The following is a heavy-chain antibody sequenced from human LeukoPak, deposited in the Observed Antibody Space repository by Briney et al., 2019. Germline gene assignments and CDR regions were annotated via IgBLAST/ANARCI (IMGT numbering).Heavy chain of an antibody. CDR2: ISSSSSYI. J-gene: IGHJ5*02. CDR3: AREGSNWFDP. CDR1: GFTFSSYS. Sequence: GGSLRLSCAASGFTFSSYSMNWVRQAPGKGLEWVSSISSSSSYIYYADSVKGRFTISRDNAKNSPYLQMNSLRAEDTAVYYCAREGSNWFDPWGQGTLVTVSS. V-gene: IGHV3-21*01.